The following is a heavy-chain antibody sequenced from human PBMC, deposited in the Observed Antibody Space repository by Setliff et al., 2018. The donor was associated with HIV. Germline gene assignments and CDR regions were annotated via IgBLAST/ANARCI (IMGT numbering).Heavy chain of an antibody. CDR2: IYHSGST. D-gene: IGHD2-2*01. CDR1: SSSIRSGGYY. Sequence: PSETLSLTCTVSSSSIRSGGYYWNWIRQHPGKGLEWIGYIYHSGSTYYNPSLKSRVTISVDTSKNQFSLKLNSVTAADTAIYYCARGTSDHEVWYFDLWGHGTLVTVSS. CDR3: ARGTSDHEVWYFDL. V-gene: IGHV4-31*02. J-gene: IGHJ2*01.